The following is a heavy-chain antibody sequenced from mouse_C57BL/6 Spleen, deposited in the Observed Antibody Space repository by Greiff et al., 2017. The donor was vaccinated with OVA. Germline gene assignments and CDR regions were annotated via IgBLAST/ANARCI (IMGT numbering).Heavy chain of an antibody. V-gene: IGHV1-64*01. CDR3: ARRGVYYYGSSQDFDY. Sequence: QVQLQQPGAELVKPGASVKLSCKASGYTFTSYWMHWVKQRPGQGLEWIGMIHPNSGSTNYNEKFKSKATLTVDKSSSTAYMQLSSLTSEDSAVYYCARRGVYYYGSSQDFDYWGQGTTLTVSS. CDR1: GYTFTSYW. D-gene: IGHD1-1*01. CDR2: IHPNSGST. J-gene: IGHJ2*01.